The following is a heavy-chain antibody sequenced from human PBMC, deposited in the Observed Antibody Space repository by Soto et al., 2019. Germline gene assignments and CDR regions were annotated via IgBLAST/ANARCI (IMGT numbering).Heavy chain of an antibody. V-gene: IGHV4-39*01. Sequence: SEPLSLTCTVAGGSISSSSYYRGWIRQPPGKGLEWIGSIYYSGSTYYNPSLKSRVTISVDTSKNQFSLKLSSVTAADTAVYYCARLFTFGGVIVSYGMDVWGQGTTVTVSS. CDR3: ARLFTFGGVIVSYGMDV. CDR2: IYYSGST. D-gene: IGHD3-16*02. CDR1: GGSISSSSYY. J-gene: IGHJ6*02.